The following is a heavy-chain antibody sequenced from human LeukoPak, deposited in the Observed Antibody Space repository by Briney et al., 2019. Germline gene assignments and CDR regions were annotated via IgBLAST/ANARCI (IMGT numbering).Heavy chain of an antibody. V-gene: IGHV1-69*05. J-gene: IGHJ6*02. D-gene: IGHD2-2*01. CDR3: ARDDGCSSTSCPWRYYYGMDV. CDR2: IIPIFGTA. Sequence: SVKVSCKASGGTFSSYAISWVRQAPGQGLEWMGGIIPIFGTANYAQKFQGRVTMTTDTSTSTAYMELRSLRSDDTAVYYCARDDGCSSTSCPWRYYYGMDVWGQGTTATVSS. CDR1: GGTFSSYA.